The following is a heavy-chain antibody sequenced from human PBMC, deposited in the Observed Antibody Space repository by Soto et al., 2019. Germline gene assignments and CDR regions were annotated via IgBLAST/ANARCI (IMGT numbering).Heavy chain of an antibody. D-gene: IGHD2-21*02. J-gene: IGHJ4*02. Sequence: NPSETLSLTCSVSGGSISSGHYYWSWVRQNPGKGLEWIGYIHYSGDTFYNPSLKSRLALSVDTSRNQFSLNLNSVTAADTAVYYCARERLDPKCGGDCYSGFFALWGKGTLVPVSS. CDR1: GGSISSGHYY. V-gene: IGHV4-31*03. CDR3: ARERLDPKCGGDCYSGFFAL. CDR2: IHYSGDT.